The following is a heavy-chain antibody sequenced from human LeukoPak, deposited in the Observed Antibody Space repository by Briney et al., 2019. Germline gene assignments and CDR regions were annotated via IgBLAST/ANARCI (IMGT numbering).Heavy chain of an antibody. CDR1: GFSFNSFG. Sequence: GGSLRLSCVASGFSFNSFGMSWVRQAPGKGLEWVSAISGTGGSTHYADSVKGRFTISRDNSKNTLYLQMNSLRAEDTAVYYCARACYSSGWCPGYWGQGTLVTVSS. D-gene: IGHD6-19*01. CDR3: ARACYSSGWCPGY. J-gene: IGHJ4*02. CDR2: ISGTGGST. V-gene: IGHV3-23*01.